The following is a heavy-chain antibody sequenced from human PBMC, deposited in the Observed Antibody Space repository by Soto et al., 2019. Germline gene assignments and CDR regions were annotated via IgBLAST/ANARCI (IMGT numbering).Heavy chain of an antibody. J-gene: IGHJ5*02. V-gene: IGHV3-21*01. CDR2: ISSSSSYI. Sequence: EVQLVESGGGLVKPGGSLRLSCAASGFTFSSYSMNWVRQAPGKGLEWVSSISSSSSYIYYADSVKGRFTISRDNAKNSLNMQMNSRIAEDTAVYNGASYGRDSVVVIAATLSWFDPWGQGTLVTVSS. CDR1: GFTFSSYS. D-gene: IGHD2-15*01. CDR3: ASYGRDSVVVIAATLSWFDP.